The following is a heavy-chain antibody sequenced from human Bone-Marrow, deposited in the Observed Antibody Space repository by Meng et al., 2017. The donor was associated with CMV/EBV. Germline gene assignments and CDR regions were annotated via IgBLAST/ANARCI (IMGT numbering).Heavy chain of an antibody. CDR1: GYTFTGYY. D-gene: IGHD6-13*01. J-gene: IGHJ5*02. V-gene: IGHV1-24*01. CDR2: FDPEDGET. CDR3: ATGPRGSSSWFGWFDP. Sequence: ASVKVSCKASGYTFTGYYMHWVRQAPGQGLEWMGGFDPEDGETIYAQKFQGRVTMTEDTSTDTAYMELSSLRSEDTAVYYCATGPRGSSSWFGWFDPWGQGTLVTVSS.